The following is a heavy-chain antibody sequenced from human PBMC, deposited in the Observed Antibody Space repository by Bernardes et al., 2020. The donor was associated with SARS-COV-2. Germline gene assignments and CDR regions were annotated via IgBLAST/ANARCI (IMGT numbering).Heavy chain of an antibody. D-gene: IGHD5-12*01. CDR2: ISNDGSNR. CDR1: GFSFHHYG. V-gene: IGHV3-30*18. CDR3: AKDRLWLQSEDPLEY. J-gene: IGHJ4*02. Sequence: GGSLRLSCAASGFSFHHYGMHWVRQAPGKGLEWVASISNDGSNRYEADSVKGRFTISRDNPKNTLYLQMNRLRAEDTAVYYCAKDRLWLQSEDPLEYRGQGTQVTVSS.